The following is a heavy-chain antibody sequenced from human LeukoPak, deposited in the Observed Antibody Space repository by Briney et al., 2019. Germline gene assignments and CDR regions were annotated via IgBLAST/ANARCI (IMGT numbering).Heavy chain of an antibody. J-gene: IGHJ4*02. V-gene: IGHV3-23*01. CDR2: INDSDYST. CDR3: ARGFDY. CDR1: GFTFSYYA. Sequence: GGSLRLSCAASGFTFSYYAMTWVRQAPGKGLEWVSSINDSDYSTYYADSVKGRFTISRDNSKNTLYLQMNSLRAEDTAVYYCARGFDYWGQGTLVTVSS. D-gene: IGHD3-16*01.